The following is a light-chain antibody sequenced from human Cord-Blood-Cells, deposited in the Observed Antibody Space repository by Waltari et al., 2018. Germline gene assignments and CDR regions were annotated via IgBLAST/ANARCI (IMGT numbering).Light chain of an antibody. J-gene: IGLJ3*02. V-gene: IGLV7-43*01. CDR1: TGAVTSGYY. CDR2: STS. Sequence: QTVVTQEPSLTVSPGVTVTLTCASSTGAVTSGYYPNWFQQKPGQAPRALIYSTSNKHPWTPARFSGSLLGGKAALTLSGVQPEDEAEYYCLLYYGGAWVFGGGTKLTVL. CDR3: LLYYGGAWV.